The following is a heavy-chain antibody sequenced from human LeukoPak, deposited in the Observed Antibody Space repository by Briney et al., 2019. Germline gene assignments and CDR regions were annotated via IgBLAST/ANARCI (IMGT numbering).Heavy chain of an antibody. CDR3: ARTPYYYDSSGYYPSDY. J-gene: IGHJ4*02. CDR1: GFTFSDYY. CDR2: ISSSSSYT. D-gene: IGHD3-22*01. Sequence: PGGSLRLSCAASGFTFSDYYTSWIRQAPGKGLEWVSYISSSSSYTNYADSVKGRFTISRDNAKNSLYLQMNSLRAEDTAVYYCARTPYYYDSSGYYPSDYWGQGTLVTVSS. V-gene: IGHV3-11*03.